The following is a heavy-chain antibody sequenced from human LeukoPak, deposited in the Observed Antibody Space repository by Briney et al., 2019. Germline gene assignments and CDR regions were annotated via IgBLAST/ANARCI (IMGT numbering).Heavy chain of an antibody. CDR2: IYYSGST. V-gene: IGHV4-59*01. J-gene: IGHJ6*02. CDR3: ARVVPKLYYHYGMDV. CDR1: GGSISSYY. D-gene: IGHD3-16*01. Sequence: SETLSLTCTVSGGSISSYYWSWIRQPPGKGLEWIGYIYYSGSTNYNPSLKSRVTISVDTSKNQFSLKLSSVTAADTAVYYCARVVPKLYYHYGMDVWGQGTTVTVSS.